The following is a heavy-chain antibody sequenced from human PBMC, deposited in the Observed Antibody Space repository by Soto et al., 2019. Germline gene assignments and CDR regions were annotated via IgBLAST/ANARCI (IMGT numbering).Heavy chain of an antibody. CDR1: GFTFSIYA. CDR2: ISGSGGST. D-gene: IGHD3-10*01. V-gene: IGHV3-23*01. Sequence: PGGSLRLSCEASGFTFSIYAMRWVRHAPGKGLEWVSAISGSGGSTYYADSVKGRFTISRDNSKNTLYLQMNSLRAEDTAVYYCAKYGSGIYYYYYGMDVWGQGTTVTVSS. J-gene: IGHJ6*02. CDR3: AKYGSGIYYYYYGMDV.